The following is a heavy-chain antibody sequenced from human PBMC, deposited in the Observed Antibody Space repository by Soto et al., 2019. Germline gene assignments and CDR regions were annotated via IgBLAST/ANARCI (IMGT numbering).Heavy chain of an antibody. V-gene: IGHV3-30*18. CDR2: ISYDVHTQ. Sequence: GGSLRLSCATSQFTFRSYGMHWVRQAPGKGLQWVAHISYDVHTQDLADSVKGRFTVSRDNSKNTLYLQMSSLRIEDTAVYYCVKAQVVEAQYYRPSELFFWGRGTLVTVSS. CDR1: QFTFRSYG. J-gene: IGHJ2*01. CDR3: VKAQVVEAQYYRPSELFF. D-gene: IGHD3-10*01.